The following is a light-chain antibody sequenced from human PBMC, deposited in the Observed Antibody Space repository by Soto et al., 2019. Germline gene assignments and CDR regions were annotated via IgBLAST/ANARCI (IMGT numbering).Light chain of an antibody. J-gene: IGKJ1*01. CDR2: GAS. CDR3: QQYGSSRT. V-gene: IGKV3-20*01. CDR1: QSVSSSN. Sequence: DIVLTQSPGTLSLSPGERATLSCRASQSVSSSNLAWYQQKPAQAPRLLIYGASSRATGIPDRFSGSGSGTDFTLTITRLEPEDFAIYYCQQYGSSRTFGQGTKVDIK.